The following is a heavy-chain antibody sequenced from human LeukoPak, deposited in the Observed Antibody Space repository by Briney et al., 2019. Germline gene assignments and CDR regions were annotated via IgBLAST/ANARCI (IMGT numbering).Heavy chain of an antibody. CDR3: ARAPRGYDSYFDY. V-gene: IGHV1-2*02. CDR2: INPNSGGT. D-gene: IGHD5-12*01. Sequence: GASVKVSCKASGYTFTGYYMHWVRQAPGQGLEWMGWINPNSGGTNYAQKFQGRVTMTRDTSISTAYTELSRLRSDDTAVYYCARAPRGYDSYFDYWGQGTLVTVSS. CDR1: GYTFTGYY. J-gene: IGHJ4*02.